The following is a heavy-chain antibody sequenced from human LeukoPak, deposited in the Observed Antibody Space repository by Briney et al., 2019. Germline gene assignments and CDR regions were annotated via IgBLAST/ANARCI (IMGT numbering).Heavy chain of an antibody. V-gene: IGHV3-7*01. CDR3: ARTKAFDF. Sequence: GGSLRLSCTASGFSFTTWWMSWVRQASGKGLEWVANIKQDGSEIHYLDSVKGRFTISRDNARNSLYLQMNDLRVEDTAVYYCARTKAFDFWGQGTTVTVSS. CDR1: GFSFTTWW. J-gene: IGHJ3*01. CDR2: IKQDGSEI.